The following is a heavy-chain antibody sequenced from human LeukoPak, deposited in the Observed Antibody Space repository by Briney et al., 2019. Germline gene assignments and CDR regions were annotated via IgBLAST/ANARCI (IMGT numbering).Heavy chain of an antibody. CDR3: ARSHSSSWYYFDY. Sequence: ASVKVSCKASGYTFTSYDINWVRQATGQGLEWMGWMNPNSGNTGYAQKFQGRVTITRNTSISTAYMELSSLRSEDTAVYYCARSHSSSWYYFDYWGQGTLVTVSS. CDR2: MNPNSGNT. CDR1: GYTFTSYD. D-gene: IGHD6-13*01. J-gene: IGHJ4*02. V-gene: IGHV1-8*03.